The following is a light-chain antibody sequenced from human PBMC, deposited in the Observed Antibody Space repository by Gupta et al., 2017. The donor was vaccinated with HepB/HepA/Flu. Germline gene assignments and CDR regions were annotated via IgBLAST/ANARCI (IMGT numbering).Light chain of an antibody. Sequence: EIVLTQSPGTLSLSPGERATLSCRASQSVSRSYLAWYQQKPDQAPRLLIYGASSRDTGIPDRFSGSGSGTDLTLTISRREPEDFAVYYCQQYGSSLSLTFGQGTRLEIK. CDR1: QSVSRSY. J-gene: IGKJ5*01. CDR3: QQYGSSLSLT. V-gene: IGKV3-20*01. CDR2: GAS.